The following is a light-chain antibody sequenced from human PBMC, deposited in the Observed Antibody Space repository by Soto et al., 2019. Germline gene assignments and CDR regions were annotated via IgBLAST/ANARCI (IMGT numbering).Light chain of an antibody. CDR1: QSISSW. CDR2: DAS. CDR3: QQYNSYSLWT. V-gene: IGKV1-5*01. J-gene: IGKJ1*01. Sequence: DIQMTQSPSTLSASVGDRVTITCRASQSISSWLAWYQQKPGKAPKLLSYDASSLESGGPSRFSGSGSGTEFTLTISSLQPDDFATYYCQQYNSYSLWTFGQWTKVEIK.